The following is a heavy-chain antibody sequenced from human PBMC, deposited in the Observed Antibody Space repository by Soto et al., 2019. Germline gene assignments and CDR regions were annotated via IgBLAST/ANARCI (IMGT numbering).Heavy chain of an antibody. CDR2: IYSAGST. CDR1: VTVSSNY. J-gene: IGHJ4*02. CDR3: ARDTVAVAGTDY. Sequence: EVQLVESGGGLVQPGGSLRLSCAASVTVSSNYMTLVRQAPGKGLEWVSVIYSAGSTYYADSVKGRFTISRDNSRNTLYLQMNGLRVEDTAVYYCARDTVAVAGTDYWGQGTLVTVSS. D-gene: IGHD6-19*01. V-gene: IGHV3-66*01.